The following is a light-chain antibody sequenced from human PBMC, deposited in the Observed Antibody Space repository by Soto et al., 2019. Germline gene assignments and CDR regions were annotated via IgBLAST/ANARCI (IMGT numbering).Light chain of an antibody. J-gene: IGKJ2*01. CDR1: QSISSN. Sequence: DIVMTQSPATLTLAPGERATLSCRASQSISSNLAWYQHKPGQAPRLHIYAASTRASGIPARFSGGVSGTEGSLTMTSLQYDDFAISYCQLYKNGTPMYTFGQGTRLEI. CDR2: AAS. V-gene: IGKV3-15*01. CDR3: QLYKNGTPMYT.